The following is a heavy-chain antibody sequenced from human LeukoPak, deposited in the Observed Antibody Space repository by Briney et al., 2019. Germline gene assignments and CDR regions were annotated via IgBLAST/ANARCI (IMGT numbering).Heavy chain of an antibody. Sequence: SETLSLTCTVSGGSISSYFWGWIRQPAGKGLEWIGRIYTSGSTNYSPSLKSRVTMSVDTSKNQFSLKLSSVTVADTAVYYCARVSSSWYNYYYYMDVWGKGTTVTISS. J-gene: IGHJ6*03. CDR2: IYTSGST. V-gene: IGHV4-4*07. D-gene: IGHD6-13*01. CDR3: ARVSSSWYNYYYYMDV. CDR1: GGSISSYF.